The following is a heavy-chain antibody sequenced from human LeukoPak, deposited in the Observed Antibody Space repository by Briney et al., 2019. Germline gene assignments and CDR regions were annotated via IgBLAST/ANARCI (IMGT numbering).Heavy chain of an antibody. V-gene: IGHV3-23*01. CDR2: ISGSGGST. Sequence: GGSLRLSCAASGFTFSSYAMSWVRQAPGKGLEWVSAISGSGGSTYYADSVKGRLTISRDNSKNTLYLQMNSLRAEDTAVYYCAKGRPERGWQQLVKYNWFDPWGQGTLVTVSS. CDR3: AKGRPERGWQQLVKYNWFDP. CDR1: GFTFSSYA. D-gene: IGHD6-13*01. J-gene: IGHJ5*02.